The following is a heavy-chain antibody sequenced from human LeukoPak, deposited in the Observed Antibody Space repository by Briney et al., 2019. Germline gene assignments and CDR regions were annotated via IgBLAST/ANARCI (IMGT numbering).Heavy chain of an antibody. D-gene: IGHD3-22*01. J-gene: IGHJ3*02. Sequence: GGSLRLSCAASGFTFSSYSMNWVRQAPGRGLEWVSYISVSSSTIYYADSVKGRFTISRDNAKNSLYLQMNSLRAEDTAVYYCARDTTYYYDSSDRAHDTFDIWGQGTMVTVSS. V-gene: IGHV3-48*04. CDR1: GFTFSSYS. CDR2: ISVSSSTI. CDR3: ARDTTYYYDSSDRAHDTFDI.